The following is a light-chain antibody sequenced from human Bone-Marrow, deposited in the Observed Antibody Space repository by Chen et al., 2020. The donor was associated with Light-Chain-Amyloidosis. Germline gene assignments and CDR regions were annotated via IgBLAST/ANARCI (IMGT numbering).Light chain of an antibody. CDR3: QQYGTSPLT. CDR2: GSS. CDR1: QTISSNY. V-gene: IGKV3-20*01. Sequence: EIVLTQSAGTLSLSTGEGSNLSCRASQTISSNYLTWYQQKFGQAPRLLIYGSSSRATGIPDRFTGSGSETDFALTINRLEPEDCAMYYCQQYGTSPLTFGEGTKVEIK. J-gene: IGKJ4*01.